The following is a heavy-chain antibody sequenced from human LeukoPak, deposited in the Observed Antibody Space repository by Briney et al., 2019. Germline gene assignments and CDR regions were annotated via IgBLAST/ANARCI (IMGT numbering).Heavy chain of an antibody. CDR1: GFTFSSYS. D-gene: IGHD6-13*01. CDR3: ARASSSWRQN. J-gene: IGHJ4*02. Sequence: GGSLRLSCAAYGFTFSSYSMNWVRQAPGKGLEWVSSISSSSSYIYYADSVKGRFTISRDNAKNSLYLQMNSLRAEDTAVYYCARASSSWRQNWGQGTLVTVSS. V-gene: IGHV3-21*01. CDR2: ISSSSSYI.